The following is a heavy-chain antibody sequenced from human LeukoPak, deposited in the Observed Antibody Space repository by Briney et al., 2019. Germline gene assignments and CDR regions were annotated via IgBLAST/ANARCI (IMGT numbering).Heavy chain of an antibody. CDR2: IWYDGSNK. Sequence: GGCLRLSCAASGFTFSSYGMHWDRQAPGKGLEWVAVIWYDGSNKYYADSVKGRFTISRDNSKNTLYLRMNSLRAEDAAVYYCARGVVPAAPAGFDYWGPGTLFTVSS. D-gene: IGHD2-2*01. CDR3: ARGVVPAAPAGFDY. CDR1: GFTFSSYG. V-gene: IGHV3-33*01. J-gene: IGHJ4*02.